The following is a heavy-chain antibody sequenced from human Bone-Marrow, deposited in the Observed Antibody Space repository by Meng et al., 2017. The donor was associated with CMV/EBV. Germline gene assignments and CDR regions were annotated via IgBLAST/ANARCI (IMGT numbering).Heavy chain of an antibody. V-gene: IGHV1-46*01. CDR3: ALDCISTSCWGY. CDR1: GYTFTGYY. D-gene: IGHD2-2*01. CDR2: INPSGGST. J-gene: IGHJ4*02. Sequence: ASVKVSCKASGYTFTGYYMHWVRQAPGQGLEWMGIINPSGGSTSYAQKFQGRVTMTRDTSTSTVYMELSSLRSEDTAVYYCALDCISTSCWGYWGQGKLVTVSS.